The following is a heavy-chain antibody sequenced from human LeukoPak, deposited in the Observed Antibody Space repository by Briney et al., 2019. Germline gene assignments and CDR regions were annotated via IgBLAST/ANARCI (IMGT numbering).Heavy chain of an antibody. Sequence: GSLRVSCKASGYTFTSYDINWVRQATGQGLEWMGWMNPNSGNTGYAQKFPGRVTITRNNSISTAYMELSSLRSEDTAVYYCARRRGITGNNWFDPWGQGTLVTVSS. D-gene: IGHD1-20*01. CDR1: GYTFTSYD. CDR2: MNPNSGNT. V-gene: IGHV1-8*03. CDR3: ARRRGITGNNWFDP. J-gene: IGHJ5*02.